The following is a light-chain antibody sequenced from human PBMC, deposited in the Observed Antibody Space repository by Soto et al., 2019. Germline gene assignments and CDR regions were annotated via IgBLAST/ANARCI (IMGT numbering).Light chain of an antibody. J-gene: IGLJ3*02. Sequence: QSSLTQPPSASGSRGQSGPLSCTGTSVDINYVSWFQQHPGTAPKLIICEVTKRPSAVPDRFSGSKSGNTASLTVSGLQDDDEADYYCSSYAGRDIWVFGGGTQLTVL. V-gene: IGLV2-8*01. CDR3: SSYAGRDIWV. CDR1: SVDINY. CDR2: EVT.